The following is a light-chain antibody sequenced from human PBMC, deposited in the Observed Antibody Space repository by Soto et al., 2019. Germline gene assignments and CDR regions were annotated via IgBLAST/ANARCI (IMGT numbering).Light chain of an antibody. V-gene: IGKV1-5*01. CDR3: QQYNSYSPLT. Sequence: DIQMTQSPSTLSASVGDRVTITCRASQTISNWLAWYQQKPGKAPKLLIYDASILESGVPSRFSGSGSGTEFTLTISSLQPEDFANYYGQQYNSYSPLTFGGGTKVDIK. CDR2: DAS. CDR1: QTISNW. J-gene: IGKJ4*01.